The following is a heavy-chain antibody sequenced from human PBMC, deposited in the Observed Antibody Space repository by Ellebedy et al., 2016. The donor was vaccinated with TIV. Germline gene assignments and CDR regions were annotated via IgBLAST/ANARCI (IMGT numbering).Heavy chain of an antibody. D-gene: IGHD3-16*01. CDR3: ARDQGWGSSWQY. J-gene: IGHJ4*02. CDR2: IWSNGINK. CDR1: GFTFRSFD. Sequence: PGGSLRLSCAASGFTFRSFDMHWVRQAPGQGPEWVAVIWSNGINKDYADSVKGRFTVSRDNSKNTLYLQMNNLGAEDTAVYYCARDQGWGSSWQYWGQGTLVTVSS. V-gene: IGHV3-33*01.